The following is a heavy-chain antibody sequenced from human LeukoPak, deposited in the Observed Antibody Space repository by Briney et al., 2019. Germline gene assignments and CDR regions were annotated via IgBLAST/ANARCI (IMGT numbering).Heavy chain of an antibody. CDR3: ARERVVVVPAASNWYDP. CDR2: IYTSGST. CDR1: GGSISSYY. Sequence: PSETLSLTCTVSGGSISSYYWSWIRQPAGKGLEWIGRIYTSGSTNYNPALKSRVTISVDTSKNQFSLKLSSVTAADTAVYYCARERVVVVPAASNWYDPWGQGTLVTVSS. J-gene: IGHJ5*02. V-gene: IGHV4-4*07. D-gene: IGHD2-2*01.